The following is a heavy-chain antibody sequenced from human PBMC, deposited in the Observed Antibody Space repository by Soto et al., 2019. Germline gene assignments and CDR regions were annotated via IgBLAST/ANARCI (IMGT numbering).Heavy chain of an antibody. D-gene: IGHD2-15*01. CDR1: GFSLGAYG. Sequence: GGSLRLSCAVSGFSLGAYGMTWVRQAPGKGLEWVSSISGSGHTTYYADSVQGRFTISKDNSKNTLYLHMDSLRADDTAIYYCAKDRMSTITHDAFDVWGQGTMVTVS. CDR2: ISGSGHTT. J-gene: IGHJ3*01. CDR3: AKDRMSTITHDAFDV. V-gene: IGHV3-23*01.